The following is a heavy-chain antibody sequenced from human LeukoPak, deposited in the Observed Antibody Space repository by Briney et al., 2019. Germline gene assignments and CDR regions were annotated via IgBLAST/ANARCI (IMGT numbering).Heavy chain of an antibody. V-gene: IGHV3-23*01. CDR2: ISGSGGST. D-gene: IGHD3-10*01. CDR1: GFTFSSYA. J-gene: IGHJ4*02. Sequence: PGGSLRLSXAASGFTFSSYAMSWVRQAPGKGLEWVSAISGSGGSTYYADSVKGRFTISRDNSKNTLYLQMNSLRAEDTAVYYCAKDALEYYYGSGSEFDYWGQGTLVTVSS. CDR3: AKDALEYYYGSGSEFDY.